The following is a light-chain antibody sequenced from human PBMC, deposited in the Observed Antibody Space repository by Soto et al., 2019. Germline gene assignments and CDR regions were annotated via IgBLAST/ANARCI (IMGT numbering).Light chain of an antibody. J-gene: IGKJ5*01. CDR1: QSVTKY. V-gene: IGKV3-11*01. CDR3: QQRGNWPPIT. CDR2: DAS. Sequence: EIVLTQSPATLSLSPGERATLSCRASQSVTKYLAWYQQKPGQAPRLLIYDASNRATGIPDRFSGSGSGTDFTLTISSLEPEDFAVYYCQQRGNWPPITFGQGTRLEIK.